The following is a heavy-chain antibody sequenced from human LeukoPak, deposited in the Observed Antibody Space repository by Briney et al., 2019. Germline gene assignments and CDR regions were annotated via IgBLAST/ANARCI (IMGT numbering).Heavy chain of an antibody. CDR2: ISWNSGSI. Sequence: GGSLRLSCAASGFTFSDYYMSWIRQAPGKGLEWVSGISWNSGSIGYADSVKSRFTISRDNAKNSLYLQMNSLRAEDMALYYCAKDIYPGGGSSSFDYWGQGTLVTVSS. CDR1: GFTFSDYY. D-gene: IGHD1-26*01. V-gene: IGHV3-9*03. CDR3: AKDIYPGGGSSSFDY. J-gene: IGHJ4*02.